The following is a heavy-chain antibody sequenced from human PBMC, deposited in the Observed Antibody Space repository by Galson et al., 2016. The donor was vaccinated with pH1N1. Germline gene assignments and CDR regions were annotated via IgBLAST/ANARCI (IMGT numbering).Heavy chain of an antibody. D-gene: IGHD2-15*01. CDR2: VNTDGSST. Sequence: SLRLSCAASGFIFTNYWMHWVRQAPGRGLVWVARVNTDGSSTNYADSVKGRFTLSRDNAKNTVFLEMSSLRAEDTGAYYCVRGRYCSGGSCYSPTAEYFQHWGRGTLLTVSS. V-gene: IGHV3-74*01. J-gene: IGHJ1*01. CDR1: GFIFTNYW. CDR3: VRGRYCSGGSCYSPTAEYFQH.